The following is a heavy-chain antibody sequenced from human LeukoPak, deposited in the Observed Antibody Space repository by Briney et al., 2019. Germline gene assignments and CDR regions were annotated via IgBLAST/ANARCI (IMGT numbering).Heavy chain of an antibody. CDR3: ARDPLPCGWYYYYYGMDV. CDR2: ISAYNGNT. CDR1: GYTFTSYG. J-gene: IGHJ6*02. V-gene: IGHV1-18*01. D-gene: IGHD6-19*01. Sequence: AASVKVSCKASGYTFTSYGISWVRQAPGQGLEWMGWISAYNGNTNYAQKLQGRVTMTTDTSTSTAYMELRSLRSDDTAVYYCARDPLPCGWYYYYYGMDVWGQGTTVTVSS.